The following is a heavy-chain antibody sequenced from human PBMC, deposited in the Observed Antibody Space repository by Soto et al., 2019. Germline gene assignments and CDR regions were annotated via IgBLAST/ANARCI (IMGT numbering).Heavy chain of an antibody. V-gene: IGHV4-59*01. CDR2: IYYSGST. J-gene: IGHJ5*02. CDR1: GGSISSYY. CDR3: ARGAYCGGDCYGPDDP. D-gene: IGHD2-21*02. Sequence: SETLSLTCTVSGGSISSYYWSWIRQPPGKGLEWIGYIYYSGSTNYNPSLKSRVTISVDTSKNQFSLKLSSVTAADTAVYYCARGAYCGGDCYGPDDPWGQGTLVIVSS.